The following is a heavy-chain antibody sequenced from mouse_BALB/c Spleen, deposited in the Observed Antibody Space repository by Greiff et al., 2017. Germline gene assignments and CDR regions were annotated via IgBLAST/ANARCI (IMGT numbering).Heavy chain of an antibody. CDR3: TRDNWDY. J-gene: IGHJ2*01. D-gene: IGHD4-1*01. V-gene: IGHV5-6-4*01. CDR2: ISSGGSYT. CDR1: GFTFSSYT. Sequence: EVNVVESGGGLVKPGGSLKLSCAASGFTFSSYTMSWVRQTPEKRLEWVATISSGGSYTYYPDSVKGRFTISRDNAKNTLYLQMSSLKSEDTAMYYCTRDNWDYWGQGTTLTVSS.